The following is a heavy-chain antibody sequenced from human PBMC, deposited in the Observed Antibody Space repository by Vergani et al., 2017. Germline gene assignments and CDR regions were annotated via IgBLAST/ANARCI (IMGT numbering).Heavy chain of an antibody. D-gene: IGHD5-12*01. J-gene: IGHJ3*02. CDR2: MNPNSGNT. Sequence: QVQLVESGGGLVKPGGSLRLSCAASGFTFTSYDINWVRQATGQGLEWMGWMNPNSGNTGYAQKFQGRVTMTRNTSISTAYMELSSLRSEDTAVYYCASWGYGGLWAFDIWGQGTMVTVSS. V-gene: IGHV1-8*01. CDR3: ASWGYGGLWAFDI. CDR1: GFTFTSYD.